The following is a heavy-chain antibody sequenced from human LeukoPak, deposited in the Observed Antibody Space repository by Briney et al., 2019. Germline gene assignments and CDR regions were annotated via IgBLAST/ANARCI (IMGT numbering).Heavy chain of an antibody. CDR3: AGGPYYYDSSGSTLDY. CDR1: GYTFTSYD. J-gene: IGHJ4*02. V-gene: IGHV1-8*03. CDR2: MNPNSGNT. D-gene: IGHD3-22*01. Sequence: ASVKVSCKASGYTFTSYDINWVRQATGQGLEWMGWMNPNSGNTGYAQKFQGRVTITTDTSTSTAYMELSSLRSEDTAVYYCAGGPYYYDSSGSTLDYWGQGTLVTVSS.